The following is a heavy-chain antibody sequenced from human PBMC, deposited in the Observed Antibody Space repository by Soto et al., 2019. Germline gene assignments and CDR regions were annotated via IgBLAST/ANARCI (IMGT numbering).Heavy chain of an antibody. CDR1: GYTLAELS. CDR2: FDPEDAET. J-gene: IGHJ4*02. Sequence: QLQLVQSGAEVKKPGASVKVSCKVSGYTLAELSMHWVRQAPGKGLEWMGGFDPEDAETIYAQKFQGRVSMTIDTSTDTAYMELTRLRAEDSAVYYCTTGQRPIRFLEWLSRYYFDFWGQGTLVTVSS. CDR3: TTGQRPIRFLEWLSRYYFDF. V-gene: IGHV1-24*01. D-gene: IGHD3-3*01.